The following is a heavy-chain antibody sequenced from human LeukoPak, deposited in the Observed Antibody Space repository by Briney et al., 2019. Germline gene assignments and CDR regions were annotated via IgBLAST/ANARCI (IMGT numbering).Heavy chain of an antibody. V-gene: IGHV4-39*01. D-gene: IGHD3-3*01. CDR2: IYYSGST. CDR1: GGSISSSSYY. Sequence: SETLSLTCTVSGGSISSSSYYWGWIRQPPGKGLEWIGSIYYSGSTYYNPSLKSRVTISVDTSKNQFSLKLSSVTAADTAVYYCASYVRFLEWFTDPYYFDYWGQGTLVTVSS. J-gene: IGHJ4*02. CDR3: ASYVRFLEWFTDPYYFDY.